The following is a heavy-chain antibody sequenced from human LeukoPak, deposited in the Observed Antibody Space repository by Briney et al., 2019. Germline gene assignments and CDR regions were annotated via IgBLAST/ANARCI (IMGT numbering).Heavy chain of an antibody. V-gene: IGHV3-33*01. CDR3: ARNEDGDYPYYFDY. D-gene: IGHD4-17*01. CDR1: GFTFSRYA. CDR2: IWFDGSDK. J-gene: IGHJ4*02. Sequence: GGSLRLSCAASGFTFSRYAMDWVRQAPGKGLEWVAVIWFDGSDKYYADSVKGRFTISRDNSKNTLYLQMNSLRAEDTAVYYCARNEDGDYPYYFDYWGQGTLVTVSS.